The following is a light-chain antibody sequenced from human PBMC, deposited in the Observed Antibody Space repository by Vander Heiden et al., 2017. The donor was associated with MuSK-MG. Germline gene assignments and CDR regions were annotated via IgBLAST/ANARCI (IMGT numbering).Light chain of an antibody. J-gene: IGLJ2*01. CDR2: QES. CDR3: QAWDSRV. Sequence: SYELTQPPSVSVSPGQTASITCSGDKLGDKYACWYQQKPGQSPVLVIYQESKRPSGIPERFSGSNSGNTATLTISGTQAMDEADYYCQAWDSRVFGGGTKLTVL. V-gene: IGLV3-1*01. CDR1: KLGDKY.